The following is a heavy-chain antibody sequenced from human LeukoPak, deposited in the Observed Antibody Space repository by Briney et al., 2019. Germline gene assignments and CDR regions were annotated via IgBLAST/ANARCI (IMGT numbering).Heavy chain of an antibody. CDR3: AKDLERGVIVVALDY. J-gene: IGHJ4*02. Sequence: GGSLRLSCAASGFTFSSYAMSWVRQAPGKGLGWVSVISGSGGSTYHADSVKGRLTISRDNSKNTLYLQMNGLRAQDTAVHYCAKDLERGVIVVALDYRVQGTMLTVSS. D-gene: IGHD3-22*01. V-gene: IGHV3-23*01. CDR2: ISGSGGST. CDR1: GFTFSSYA.